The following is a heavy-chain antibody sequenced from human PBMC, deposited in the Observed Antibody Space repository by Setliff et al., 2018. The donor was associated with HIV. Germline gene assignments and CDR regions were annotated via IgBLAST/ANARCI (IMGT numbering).Heavy chain of an antibody. CDR3: ARVSQDLLGAFDI. Sequence: SLTCTVSGDSINSGNSYWTWIRRHPGKGLEWIGYIYYSGSTNYNPSLKSRLIISVDSSKNQFFLNLTSVTAADTAMYYCARVSQDLLGAFDIWGQGTLVTVSS. V-gene: IGHV4-31*03. CDR1: GDSINSGNSY. J-gene: IGHJ3*02. D-gene: IGHD7-27*01. CDR2: IYYSGST.